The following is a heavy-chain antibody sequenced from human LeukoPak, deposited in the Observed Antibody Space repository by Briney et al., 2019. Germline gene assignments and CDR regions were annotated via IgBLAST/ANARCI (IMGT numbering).Heavy chain of an antibody. CDR1: GYTFTGYY. D-gene: IGHD3-22*01. CDR2: INPNSGGT. CDR3: ARDHYDSSGYYFDY. J-gene: IGHJ4*02. V-gene: IGHV1-2*02. Sequence: GASVKVSCKASGYTFTGYYMHWVRQAPGQGLEWMGWINPNSGGTSYAQKFQGRVTMTRDTSISTAYMELSRLRSDDTAVYYCARDHYDSSGYYFDYWGQGTLVTVSS.